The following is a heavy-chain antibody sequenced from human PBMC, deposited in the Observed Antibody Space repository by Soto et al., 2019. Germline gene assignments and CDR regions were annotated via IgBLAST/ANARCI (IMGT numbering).Heavy chain of an antibody. CDR1: GGSIARSGYF. CDR2: IYYSGST. J-gene: IGHJ4*02. D-gene: IGHD5-18*01. Sequence: SETLSLTCNVSGGSIARSGYFWSWIRQPPGKRLEWIATIYYSGSTYYSPTLKSRITMSVDTSRNQFSLSLSSVTAADTAVYYCARRNTAMHGYYFDYWGRGTLVTVSS. CDR3: ARRNTAMHGYYFDY. V-gene: IGHV4-39*01.